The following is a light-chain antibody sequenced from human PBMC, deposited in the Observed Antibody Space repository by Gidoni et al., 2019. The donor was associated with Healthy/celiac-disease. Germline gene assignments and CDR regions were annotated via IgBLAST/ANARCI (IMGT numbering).Light chain of an antibody. CDR1: SSNIGSNT. Sequence: QSVLTQPPSASGTPGQRVTISCSGSSSNIGSNTVNWYQQLPGTAPNLLIYSNNQRPSGVPDRFSGSKSGTSASLAISGLQSEDEADYYCAAWDDSLNALFGGGTTLTVL. CDR3: AAWDDSLNAL. J-gene: IGLJ3*02. CDR2: SNN. V-gene: IGLV1-44*01.